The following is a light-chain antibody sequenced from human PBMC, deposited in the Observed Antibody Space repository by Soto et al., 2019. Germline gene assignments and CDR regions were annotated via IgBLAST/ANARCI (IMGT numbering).Light chain of an antibody. CDR3: ATWNDGVFV. CDR1: TSNIGGST. V-gene: IGLV1-44*01. CDR2: GNT. J-gene: IGLJ1*01. Sequence: QSVLTQPPSASGTPGQRVTISCSGSTSNIGGSTVSWYQQFPGAAPKLLTYGNTQRPLGVPVRFSASKSDTSASLAISGLQSEDEADYYCATWNDGVFVFGIGTKVT.